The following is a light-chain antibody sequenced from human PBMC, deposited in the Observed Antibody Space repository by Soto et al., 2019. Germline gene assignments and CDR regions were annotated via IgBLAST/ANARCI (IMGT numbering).Light chain of an antibody. J-gene: IGLJ1*01. V-gene: IGLV2-23*01. CDR1: SSAVGSYRF. Sequence: QSALTQPASVSGSPGQSITISCTGSSSAVGSYRFVSWYQHHPGKVPKLIIYEGGKRPSGVSNRFSGSEPGNTASLTISGLQAEDEADYYCGSSAPSRNFVFGNGTKVT. CDR3: GSSAPSRNFV. CDR2: EGG.